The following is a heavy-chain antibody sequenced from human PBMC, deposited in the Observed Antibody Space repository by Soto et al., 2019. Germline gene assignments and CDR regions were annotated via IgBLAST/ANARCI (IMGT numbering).Heavy chain of an antibody. D-gene: IGHD2-21*02. V-gene: IGHV3-21*01. CDR3: ARDAAWGYYCGGDCSLYYFDY. CDR2: ISSSSSYI. J-gene: IGHJ4*02. CDR1: GFTFSSYS. Sequence: EVQLVESGGGLVKPGGSLRLSCAASGFTFSSYSMNWVRQAPGKGLEWVSSISSSSSYIYYADSVKGRFTISRDNAKNSLYLQMNSLRAEDTAVYYCARDAAWGYYCGGDCSLYYFDYWGQGTLVTVSS.